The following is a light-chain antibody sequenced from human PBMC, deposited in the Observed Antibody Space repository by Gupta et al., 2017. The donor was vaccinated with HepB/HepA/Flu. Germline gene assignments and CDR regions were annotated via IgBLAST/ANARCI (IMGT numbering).Light chain of an antibody. CDR2: EVN. Sequence: QSALTQPPSASGSPGQSVTISCTGTSSDVGAYNYVNWYQQHPGKAPKLMIYEVNTRPSGVPDRFSGSKSGNTASLTVSGLQAEDEADYYCSSYAGSNNLVFGGGTKLTVL. CDR1: SSDVGAYNY. J-gene: IGLJ2*01. CDR3: SSYAGSNNLV. V-gene: IGLV2-8*01.